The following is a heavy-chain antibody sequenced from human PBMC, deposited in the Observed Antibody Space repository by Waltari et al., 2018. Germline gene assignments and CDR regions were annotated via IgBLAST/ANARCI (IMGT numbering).Heavy chain of an antibody. D-gene: IGHD2-15*01. V-gene: IGHV1-46*01. CDR1: GYTFTDFS. J-gene: IGHJ4*02. CDR2: INHGGGGT. Sequence: QVQLVQSGAEVKRPGAAVKVSCKASGYTFTDFSMHWVRQAPGQGLEWMGIINHGGGGTTYTQKFQDRVAMTRDTSTNTVDRERSSLRSEDTAVYYCARAGTTLSWGGAEWGQGTLVTVSS. CDR3: ARAGTTLSWGGAE.